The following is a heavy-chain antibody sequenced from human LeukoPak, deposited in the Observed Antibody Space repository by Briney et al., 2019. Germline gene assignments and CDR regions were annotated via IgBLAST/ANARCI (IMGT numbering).Heavy chain of an antibody. Sequence: GRSLRLYCAASGFTFSSYAMHWVRQAPGKGLEWVAVISYDGSNKYYADSVKGRFTISRDNSKNTLYLQMNSLRAEDTAVYYCARDLGVAGYEYGMDVWGQGTTVTVSS. CDR3: ARDLGVAGYEYGMDV. D-gene: IGHD6-19*01. CDR2: ISYDGSNK. CDR1: GFTFSSYA. V-gene: IGHV3-30-3*01. J-gene: IGHJ6*02.